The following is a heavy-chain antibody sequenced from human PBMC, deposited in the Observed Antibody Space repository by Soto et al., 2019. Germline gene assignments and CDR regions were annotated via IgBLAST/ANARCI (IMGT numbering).Heavy chain of an antibody. J-gene: IGHJ2*01. CDR1: GGSFSGYY. CDR3: ARRFLGDNHYWYFDL. Sequence: QVQLQQWGAGLVKPSETLSLTCAVYGGSFSGYYWSWIRQPPGKGLEWIGEINHSGSTNYNPSLRSRVTISEDTSRNQFSLRVTSVTAADTAVYYCARRFLGDNHYWYFDLWGRGTLVTVSS. CDR2: INHSGST. D-gene: IGHD1-1*01. V-gene: IGHV4-34*02.